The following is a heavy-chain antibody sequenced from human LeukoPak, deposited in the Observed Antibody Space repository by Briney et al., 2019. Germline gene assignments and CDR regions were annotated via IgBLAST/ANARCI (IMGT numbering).Heavy chain of an antibody. Sequence: GRSLRLSCAASGLTFDDHAMHWVRQVPGKGLEWVSGITWNSGSIGYADSVKGRFTISRDKAKNSLYLHMNSLRVEDTALYYCAKDIRGYFYGVDVWGQGTTVTVSS. CDR3: AKDIRGYFYGVDV. V-gene: IGHV3-9*01. CDR2: ITWNSGSI. J-gene: IGHJ6*02. CDR1: GLTFDDHA.